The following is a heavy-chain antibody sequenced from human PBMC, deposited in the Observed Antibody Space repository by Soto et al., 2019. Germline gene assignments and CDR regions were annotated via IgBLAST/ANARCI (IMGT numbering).Heavy chain of an antibody. D-gene: IGHD4-17*01. CDR2: IWYNGSEK. Sequence: QVQLVESGGGVVQPGRSLRLSCAASGFTFSSYGMHWVRQAPGKGLEWVAVIWYNGSEKKYVDSVKGRFTISRDNSEKTLYLQMNSLRAEDTAVYYCAKDYGDWTGLYYYGMDVWGQGTTVTVSS. J-gene: IGHJ6*02. CDR3: AKDYGDWTGLYYYGMDV. CDR1: GFTFSSYG. V-gene: IGHV3-33*06.